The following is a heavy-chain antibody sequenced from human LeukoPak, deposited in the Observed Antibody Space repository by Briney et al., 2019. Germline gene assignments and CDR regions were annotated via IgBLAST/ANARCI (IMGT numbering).Heavy chain of an antibody. V-gene: IGHV1-18*01. J-gene: IGHJ4*02. CDR3: ARDFREWELLLLFHY. Sequence: ASVKVSCKASGYTFTNYGISWVRQAPGQGLEWMGWISVYNGNTYYAQKLQDRVTMTTDTSTSTAYKELRSLRSDDTAVYYCARDFREWELLLLFHYWGQGTLVTVSS. D-gene: IGHD1-26*01. CDR1: GYTFTNYG. CDR2: ISVYNGNT.